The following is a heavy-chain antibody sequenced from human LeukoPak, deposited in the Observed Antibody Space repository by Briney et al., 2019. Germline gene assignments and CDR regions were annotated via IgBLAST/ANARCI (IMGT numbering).Heavy chain of an antibody. CDR1: GFTFTTYG. CDR3: ARDCRLNCARQPGFDS. J-gene: IGHJ5*01. V-gene: IGHV3-48*02. Sequence: GGSLRLSCAASGFTFTTYGMNWVRQAPGKGLEWVSYLSGRSNSIYYAESVKGRFTISRDNAKNSLYLQMNSLRDEDTAVYYCARDCRLNCARQPGFDSWGQGTLVTVSS. CDR2: LSGRSNSI. D-gene: IGHD1-1*01.